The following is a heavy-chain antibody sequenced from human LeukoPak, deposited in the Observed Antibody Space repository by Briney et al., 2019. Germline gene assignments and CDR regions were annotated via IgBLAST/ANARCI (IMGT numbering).Heavy chain of an antibody. CDR3: AKDKWYDSSDYFDY. CDR2: ISWDSGSI. CDR1: GFTFDDYA. J-gene: IGHJ4*02. Sequence: GRSLRLSCAASGFTFDDYAMHWVRQAPGKGLEWVSGISWDSGSIGYADSVKGRFTISRDNAKNSLYLQMNSLRAEDTALYYCAKDKWYDSSDYFDYWGQGTLVTVSS. V-gene: IGHV3-9*01. D-gene: IGHD3-22*01.